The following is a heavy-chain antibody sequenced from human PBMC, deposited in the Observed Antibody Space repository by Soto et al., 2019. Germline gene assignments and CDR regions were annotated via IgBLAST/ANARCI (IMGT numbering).Heavy chain of an antibody. CDR3: AKRSPYSSGWYSPIFDY. CDR1: FSFSDYA. D-gene: IGHD6-13*01. J-gene: IGHJ4*02. CDR2: ISESGGST. Sequence: FSFSDYAMSWVRQAPGKGLEWVSVISESGGSTHYADSVRGRFTVSRDNSKNSLSLRMNSLRDEDTAVYFCAKRSPYSSGWYSPIFDYWGQGALVTVSS. V-gene: IGHV3-23*01.